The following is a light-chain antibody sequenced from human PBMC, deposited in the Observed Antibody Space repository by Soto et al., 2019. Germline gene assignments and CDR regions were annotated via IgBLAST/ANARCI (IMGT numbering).Light chain of an antibody. CDR3: AAWDDSLNGPV. V-gene: IGLV1-44*01. J-gene: IGLJ2*01. Sequence: QSVLTQPPSASGTPGQRVTISCSGGSSNIGSNSVNWNQQLPGTAPKVLIHSNNQRPSGVPDRFSGSKSGTSASLAISGLQSEDEADYYCAAWDDSLNGPVFGGGTKLTVL. CDR2: SNN. CDR1: SSNIGSNS.